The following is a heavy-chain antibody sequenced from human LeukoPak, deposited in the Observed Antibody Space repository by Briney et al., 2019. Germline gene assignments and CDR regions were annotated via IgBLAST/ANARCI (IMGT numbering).Heavy chain of an antibody. Sequence: GGSLRLSCAASGFTFSSYSMNWVRQAPGKGLEWVSAISGSGGSTYYADSVKGRFTISRDNSKNTLYLQMNSLRAEDTAVYYCAKGYGDYEPYFDYWGQGTLVTVSS. D-gene: IGHD4-17*01. CDR3: AKGYGDYEPYFDY. V-gene: IGHV3-23*01. CDR1: GFTFSSYS. J-gene: IGHJ4*02. CDR2: ISGSGGST.